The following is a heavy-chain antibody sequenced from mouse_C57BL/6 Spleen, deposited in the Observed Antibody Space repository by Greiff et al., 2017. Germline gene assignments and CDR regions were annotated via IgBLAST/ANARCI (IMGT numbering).Heavy chain of an antibody. CDR2: ISNLAYSI. Sequence: EVKVEESGGGLVQPGGSLKLSCAASGFTFSDYGMAWVRQAPRKGPEWVAFISNLAYSIYYADTVTGRFTISRENAKNTLYLEMSSLRSEDTAMYYCARQEDYGFAYWGQGTLVTVSA. J-gene: IGHJ3*01. D-gene: IGHD2-4*01. CDR3: ARQEDYGFAY. V-gene: IGHV5-15*04. CDR1: GFTFSDYG.